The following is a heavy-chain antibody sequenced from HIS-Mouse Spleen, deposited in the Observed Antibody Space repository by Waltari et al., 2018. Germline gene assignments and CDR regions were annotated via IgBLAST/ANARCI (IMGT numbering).Heavy chain of an antibody. CDR2: IVVGSGNT. CDR3: AAGQPVGATGGNWFDP. J-gene: IGHJ5*02. Sequence: QMQLVQSGPEVKKPGTSVKVSCKASGFTFTSSAMQWVRRARGQRLEWIGWIVVGSGNTNYAQKFQERVTITRDMSTSTAYMELSSLRSEDTAVYYCAAGQPVGATGGNWFDPWGQGTLVTVSS. D-gene: IGHD1-26*01. V-gene: IGHV1-58*02. CDR1: GFTFTSSA.